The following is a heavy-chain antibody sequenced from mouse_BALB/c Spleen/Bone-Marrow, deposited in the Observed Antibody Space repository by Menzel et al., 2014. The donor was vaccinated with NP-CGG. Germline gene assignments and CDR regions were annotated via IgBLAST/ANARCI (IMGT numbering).Heavy chain of an antibody. CDR3: ARFTRDY. V-gene: IGHV1-54*01. CDR2: INPGIGDI. J-gene: IGHJ2*01. Sequence: QVQLKQSGKKIGRPGTSVKVSCKASGYAFTNYLIEWFKQRPGQGLEWIGRINPGIGDIIYNAKFKGKATLTADKSSTTAYMQLSNLTSDDSAVYFCARFTRDYWGQGTTLTVSS. CDR1: GYAFTNYL.